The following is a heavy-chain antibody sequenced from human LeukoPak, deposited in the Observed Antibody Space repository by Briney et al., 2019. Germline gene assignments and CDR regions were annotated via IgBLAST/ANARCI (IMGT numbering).Heavy chain of an antibody. V-gene: IGHV4-34*01. J-gene: IGHJ4*02. D-gene: IGHD5-18*01. CDR2: IYHSGST. CDR1: GGSFSGYY. Sequence: KTSETLSLTCAVYGGSFSGYYWSWIRQSPGKGLEWIGSIYHSGSTYYNPSLKSRVTISVDTSKNQFSLKLSSVTAADTAVYYCARATPPSGYSYDLFDYWGQGTLVTVSS. CDR3: ARATPPSGYSYDLFDY.